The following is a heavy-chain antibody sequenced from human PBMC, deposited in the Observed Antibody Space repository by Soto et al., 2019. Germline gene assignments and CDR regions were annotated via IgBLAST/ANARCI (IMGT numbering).Heavy chain of an antibody. Sequence: ASVKVSCKASGYTFTNYGISWVRQAPGQGLEWMGWINTYNGNTNHAQKLQGRVTMTTDTSTSTAYMELRSLRSDDTAVYYCVRQRLGFDLLAYYFNYWGQGTLVTVS. CDR2: INTYNGNT. J-gene: IGHJ4*02. D-gene: IGHD3-9*01. CDR3: VRQRLGFDLLAYYFNY. V-gene: IGHV1-18*01. CDR1: GYTFTNYG.